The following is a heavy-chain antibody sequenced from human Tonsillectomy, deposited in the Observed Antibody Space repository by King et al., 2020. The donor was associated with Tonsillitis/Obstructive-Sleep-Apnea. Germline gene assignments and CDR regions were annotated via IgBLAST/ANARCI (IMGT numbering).Heavy chain of an antibody. CDR3: ARLDDSRAWYFDL. D-gene: IGHD3-22*01. CDR1: GGSISSSSYY. J-gene: IGHJ2*01. Sequence: QLQESGPGLVKPSETLSLTCTVSGGSISSSSYYWGWIRQPPGKGLEWIGSIYYSGSTYYNPSLKSRVTISVDTSKNQFSLKLSSVTAVDTAVYYCARLDDSRAWYFDLWGRGTLVTVSS. V-gene: IGHV4-39*01. CDR2: IYYSGST.